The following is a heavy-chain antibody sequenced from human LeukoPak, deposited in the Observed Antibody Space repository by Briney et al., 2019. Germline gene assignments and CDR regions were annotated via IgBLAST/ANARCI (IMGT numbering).Heavy chain of an antibody. J-gene: IGHJ3*02. V-gene: IGHV3-23*01. CDR1: VFTFSSYG. Sequence: GGTLRLSCAASVFTFSSYGMSWVRQAPGKGLEWVSAISGSGGSTYYADSVKGRFTISRDNSKNTLYLQMNSLRAEDTALYYCARDQDYGGNYDAFDIWGQGTMVTVSS. D-gene: IGHD4-23*01. CDR2: ISGSGGST. CDR3: ARDQDYGGNYDAFDI.